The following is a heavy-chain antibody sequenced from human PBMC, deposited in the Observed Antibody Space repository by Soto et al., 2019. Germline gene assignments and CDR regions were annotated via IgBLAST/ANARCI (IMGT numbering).Heavy chain of an antibody. Sequence: EVQLLESGGGLVQPGGSLRLSCAASGFTFSSYWMTWARQAPGKGLEWVANINEHGSEEHYVDSVKGRFTISRDNAKMSLYLQMNSLRAEDTAVYYCATGRWLTGLGYWGQGTLVTVSS. D-gene: IGHD7-27*01. V-gene: IGHV3-7*01. J-gene: IGHJ4*02. CDR2: INEHGSEE. CDR3: ATGRWLTGLGY. CDR1: GFTFSSYW.